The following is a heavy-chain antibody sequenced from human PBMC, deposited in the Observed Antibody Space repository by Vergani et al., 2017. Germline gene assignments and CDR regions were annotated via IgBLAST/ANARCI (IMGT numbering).Heavy chain of an antibody. CDR2: INAGNGNT. Sequence: QVQLVQSGAEVKKPGASVKVSCKASGYTFTSYPMHWVRLAPGQRLEWMGWINAGNGNTKYSQKFQGRVTITRDTSASTAYMELSSLRSEDTAVYYCARVRSIAARPYYMDVWGKGTTVTVSS. J-gene: IGHJ6*03. D-gene: IGHD6-6*01. CDR3: ARVRSIAARPYYMDV. CDR1: GYTFTSYP. V-gene: IGHV1-3*01.